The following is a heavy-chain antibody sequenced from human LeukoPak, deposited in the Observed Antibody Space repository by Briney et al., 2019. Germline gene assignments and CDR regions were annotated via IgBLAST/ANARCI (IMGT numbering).Heavy chain of an antibody. J-gene: IGHJ4*02. V-gene: IGHV3-11*03. D-gene: IGHD6-13*01. Sequence: GGSLRLSCAASGFTFSDYYMSWIRQAPGKGLEWVSYISSSSYTNYADSVKGRFTISRDNAKNSLYLQMNSLRAEDTAVYYCASSPIAAAGRLFDYWGQGTLVTVSS. CDR2: ISSSSYT. CDR3: ASSPIAAAGRLFDY. CDR1: GFTFSDYY.